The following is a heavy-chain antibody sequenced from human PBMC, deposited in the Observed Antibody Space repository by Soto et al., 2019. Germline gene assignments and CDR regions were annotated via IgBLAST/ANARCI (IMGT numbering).Heavy chain of an antibody. CDR2: INPKSGGT. Sequence: QVQLVQSGAEVKEPGASVKVSCKASGYMFSGYYMHWVRQAPGQGLEWMGWINPKSGGTKYAQKFQAGVTLTRDTSITTAYMELRRLRFDDTAVYFCARGSFGDSSGYFPDYWGQGTLVTVS. J-gene: IGHJ4*02. D-gene: IGHD3-22*01. CDR1: GYMFSGYY. V-gene: IGHV1-2*02. CDR3: ARGSFGDSSGYFPDY.